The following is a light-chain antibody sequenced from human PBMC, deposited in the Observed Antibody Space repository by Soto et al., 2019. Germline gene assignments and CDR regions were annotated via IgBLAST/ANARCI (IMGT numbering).Light chain of an antibody. Sequence: QSVLTQPPSVSGAPGRRVTISCTGRTSNIGAGYGVHWYQHLPGTAPKLLMYGNSIRPSGVPDRFSGSKSGTSASLAITGLQADDEADYYCQSYDSSLTCVVFGGGTKLTVL. J-gene: IGLJ2*01. CDR1: TSNIGAGYG. V-gene: IGLV1-40*01. CDR2: GNS. CDR3: QSYDSSLTCVV.